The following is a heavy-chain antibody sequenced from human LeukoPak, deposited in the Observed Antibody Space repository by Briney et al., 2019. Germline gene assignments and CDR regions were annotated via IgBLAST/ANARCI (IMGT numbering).Heavy chain of an antibody. D-gene: IGHD3-10*01. CDR3: ARDIITMVRGVPYYYGMDV. Sequence: GASVTVSCKASGYTFTSYGISWVRQAPGQGLEWMGWISAYNGTTNYAQKLQGRVTMTTDTSTSTAYMELRSLRSDDTAVYYCARDIITMVRGVPYYYGMDVWGQGTTVTVSS. CDR2: ISAYNGTT. V-gene: IGHV1-18*01. J-gene: IGHJ6*02. CDR1: GYTFTSYG.